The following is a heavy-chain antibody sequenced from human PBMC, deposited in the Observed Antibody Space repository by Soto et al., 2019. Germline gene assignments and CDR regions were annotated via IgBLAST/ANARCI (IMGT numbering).Heavy chain of an antibody. D-gene: IGHD3-3*01. CDR3: ARVYHDFWSGYFCWFDP. J-gene: IGHJ5*02. Sequence: QVQLQESGPGLVKPSQTLSLTCTVSGGSINSGGYYWSWIRQHPGKGLEWIGYIYYNGSTYYNPSLKSRVTISVGTSKNQFSLKLSSVTAAYMAVYYCARVYHDFWSGYFCWFDPWGQGTLVTVSS. CDR1: GGSINSGGYY. CDR2: IYYNGST. V-gene: IGHV4-31*03.